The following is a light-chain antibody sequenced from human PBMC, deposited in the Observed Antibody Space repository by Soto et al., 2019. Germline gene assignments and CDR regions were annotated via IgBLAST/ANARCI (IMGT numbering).Light chain of an antibody. CDR3: QQYYSTPPT. J-gene: IGKJ1*01. V-gene: IGKV4-1*01. Sequence: DIVMTQSPDSLAVSLGERATINCKSSQSFLYSSDNKNHLAWYQQKPGQPPKLLIYLASTRESGVPDRFSGSGSGTDFTLTISSLQAEDVAVYYCQQYYSTPPTFGQGTKVEIK. CDR1: QSFLYSSDNKNH. CDR2: LAS.